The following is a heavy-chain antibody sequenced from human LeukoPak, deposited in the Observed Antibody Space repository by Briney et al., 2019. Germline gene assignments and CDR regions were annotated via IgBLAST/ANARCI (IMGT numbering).Heavy chain of an antibody. Sequence: PGRSLRLSCAASGFTFSSYGMHWARQAPGKGLEWVAVISYDGSNKYYADSVKGRFTISRDNSKNTLYLQMNSLRAEDTAVYYCAKLWPLDYWGQGTLVTVSS. J-gene: IGHJ4*02. D-gene: IGHD3-10*01. V-gene: IGHV3-30*18. CDR2: ISYDGSNK. CDR1: GFTFSSYG. CDR3: AKLWPLDY.